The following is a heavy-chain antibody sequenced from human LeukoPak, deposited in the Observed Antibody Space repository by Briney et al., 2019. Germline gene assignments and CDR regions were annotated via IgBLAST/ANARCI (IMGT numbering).Heavy chain of an antibody. CDR1: TGSFSGYY. CDR2: INQSGNT. Sequence: PSETLSLACAVNTGSFSGYYWTWIRHSPARGLEWIGEINQSGNTNYNPSLKSRVTISVDTSKNQFSLKLSSVTAADTAVYYCARAGEYYYDSSGTNWFDPWGQGTLVTVSS. CDR3: ARAGEYYYDSSGTNWFDP. D-gene: IGHD3-22*01. V-gene: IGHV4-34*01. J-gene: IGHJ5*02.